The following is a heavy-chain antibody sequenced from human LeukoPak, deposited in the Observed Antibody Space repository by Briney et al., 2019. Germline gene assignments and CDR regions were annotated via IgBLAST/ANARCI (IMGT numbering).Heavy chain of an antibody. J-gene: IGHJ3*02. CDR2: IKQDGSEK. D-gene: IGHD5-24*01. CDR3: ARPAIMMATIPTGAFDI. CDR1: GFTFSGYW. Sequence: GGSLRLSCAASGFTFSGYWMSWVRQAPGKGLEGVANIKQDGSEKYYVDSVKRRFTISRDNAKNSLYLQMNSLRVEDMAVYYCARPAIMMATIPTGAFDIWGQGTMVTVSS. V-gene: IGHV3-7*01.